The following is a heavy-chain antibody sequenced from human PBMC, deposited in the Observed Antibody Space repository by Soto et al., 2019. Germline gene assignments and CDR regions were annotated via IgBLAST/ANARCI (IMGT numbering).Heavy chain of an antibody. Sequence: QVQLVQSGAEVKKPGASVKVSCKASGYTFTNYDVNWVRQAPGQGLEWVGWMTPKSDDTGYAQKFQGRVTLTRSTSISTAYMELSSLTSEDTAVYYCARGLAVTRDAFDIWGQGTMVTVSS. CDR2: MTPKSDDT. D-gene: IGHD4-4*01. CDR1: GYTFTNYD. CDR3: ARGLAVTRDAFDI. V-gene: IGHV1-8*01. J-gene: IGHJ3*02.